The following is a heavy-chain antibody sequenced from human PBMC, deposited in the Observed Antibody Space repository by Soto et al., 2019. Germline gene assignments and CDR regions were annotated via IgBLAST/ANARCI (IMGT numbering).Heavy chain of an antibody. CDR1: GFTFSSNG. V-gene: IGHV3-53*01. CDR3: ATRPLLPGAP. D-gene: IGHD3-22*01. Sequence: EVQLVESGGGLIQPGGSLRLSCAASGFTFSSNGMNWVRQAPGKGLEWVSIIYSGGRTYYAASVKGRFTISRDNSKNTLYLQMSSLIAEDTAVYYCATRPLLPGAPWGQGTMVTVSS. CDR2: IYSGGRT. J-gene: IGHJ3*01.